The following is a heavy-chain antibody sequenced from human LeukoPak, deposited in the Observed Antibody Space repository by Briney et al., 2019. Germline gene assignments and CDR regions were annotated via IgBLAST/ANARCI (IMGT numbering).Heavy chain of an antibody. CDR1: GYTFTSYY. D-gene: IGHD3-9*01. CDR3: ARDFSDILTGYLAYYFDY. Sequence: GASVKVSCKASGYTFTSYYMHWVRQAPGQGLEWMGVINPSGGTTNYAQKFQGRITMTRDTSTSTVYMELSSLRSEDTAVYYCARDFSDILTGYLAYYFDYWGQGTLVTVSS. CDR2: INPSGGTT. J-gene: IGHJ4*02. V-gene: IGHV1-46*01.